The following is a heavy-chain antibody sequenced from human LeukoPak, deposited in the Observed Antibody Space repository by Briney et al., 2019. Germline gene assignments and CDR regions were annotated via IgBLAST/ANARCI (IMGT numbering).Heavy chain of an antibody. CDR2: ISGSGGAP. CDR1: GFTFTTYA. J-gene: IGHJ4*02. V-gene: IGHV3-23*01. D-gene: IGHD5-18*01. CDR3: AKREKGYGYIFDY. Sequence: GGSLRLSCAASGFTFTTYAMSWVRQAPGKGLEWVSAISGSGGAPYYADSVKGRFTISRDNSKNTLYLQMNSLRAEDTAVYYCAKREKGYGYIFDYWGQGTPVTVPS.